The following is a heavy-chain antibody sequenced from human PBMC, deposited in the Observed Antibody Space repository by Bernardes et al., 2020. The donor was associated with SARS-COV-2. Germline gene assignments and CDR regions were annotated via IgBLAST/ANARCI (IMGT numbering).Heavy chain of an antibody. Sequence: GESLKISCKASGYNFAMYWIGWARQMPGKGLEWMGIIYPGDSDARYNPSFEGQVTVSADKSISTAYLQWSSLKASDTAMYYCAKGRYYDSSRYYYGGYLGMDGWGQGTTVTVSS. CDR1: GYNFAMYW. CDR2: IYPGDSDA. V-gene: IGHV5-51*01. D-gene: IGHD3-22*01. J-gene: IGHJ6*01. CDR3: AKGRYYDSSRYYYGGYLGMDG.